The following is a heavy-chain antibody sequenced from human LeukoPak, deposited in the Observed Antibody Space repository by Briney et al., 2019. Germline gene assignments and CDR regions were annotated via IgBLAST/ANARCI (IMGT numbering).Heavy chain of an antibody. CDR3: ARGDYYYGMDV. V-gene: IGHV4-34*01. CDR1: GGSFSGYY. CDR2: INHSGST. J-gene: IGHJ6*04. Sequence: SETLSLTCAVYGGSFSGYYWSWIRQPPGKGLEWIGEINHSGSTNYNPSLKSRVTISVETSKNQFSLKLSSVTAADTAVYYCARGDYYYGMDVWGKGTTVTVSS.